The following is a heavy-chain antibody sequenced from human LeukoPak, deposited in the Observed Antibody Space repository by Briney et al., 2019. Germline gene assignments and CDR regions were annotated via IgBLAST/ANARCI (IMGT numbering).Heavy chain of an antibody. V-gene: IGHV3-7*01. CDR3: ARSPGQWLSDYFDY. D-gene: IGHD6-19*01. CDR2: IKQDGSEK. J-gene: IGHJ4*02. Sequence: GGSLRLSCAASGFTLSSYGMHWVRQAPGKGLEWVANIKQDGSEKYYVDSVEGRFTISRDNAKNSLYLQMNSLRAEDTAVYYCARSPGQWLSDYFDYWGQGTLVTVSS. CDR1: GFTLSSYG.